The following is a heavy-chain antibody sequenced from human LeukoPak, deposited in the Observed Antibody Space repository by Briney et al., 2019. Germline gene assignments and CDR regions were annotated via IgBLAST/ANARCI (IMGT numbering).Heavy chain of an antibody. Sequence: PGGSLRLSCAASGFTLSTYSMNWVRQAPGKGLEWVSYISGSSTTVSFADSLKGRFTISRDNAKNSLYLQMNSLRDEDTAVYYCARKDGGSYYFDYWGQGTLVTVSS. D-gene: IGHD1-26*01. CDR1: GFTLSTYS. CDR3: ARKDGGSYYFDY. V-gene: IGHV3-48*02. CDR2: ISGSSTTV. J-gene: IGHJ4*02.